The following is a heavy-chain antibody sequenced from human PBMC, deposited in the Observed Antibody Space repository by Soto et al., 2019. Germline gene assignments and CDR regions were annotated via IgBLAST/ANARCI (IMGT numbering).Heavy chain of an antibody. CDR1: GGSVYSNGHY. CDR3: GKILVGATGHTDADS. V-gene: IGHV4-39*01. Sequence: SSETLSLTCIVSGGSVYSNGHYWGRIRQPPGKGLEWIGSIDNNGVTNYNSSLKSRVTISRDTSKNQFSLRLTSVTAADTAVYYCGKILVGATGHTDADSWGPGTLVTVSS. J-gene: IGHJ4*02. CDR2: IDNNGVT. D-gene: IGHD2-15*01.